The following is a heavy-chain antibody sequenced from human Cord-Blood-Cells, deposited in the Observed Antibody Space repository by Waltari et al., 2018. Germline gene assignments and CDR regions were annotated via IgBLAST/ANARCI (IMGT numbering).Heavy chain of an antibody. CDR2: INHSGST. Sequence: QVQLQQWGAGLLQPSETLSLTCAVYGGSFSGYYWSWLRPPPGKGLEWIGEINHSGSTNYNPSLKSRVTISVDTSKNQFSLKLSSVTAADTAVYYCARGHGELLSSTSCFDYWGQGTLVTVSS. CDR3: ARGHGELLSSTSCFDY. J-gene: IGHJ4*02. D-gene: IGHD2-2*01. CDR1: GGSFSGYY. V-gene: IGHV4-34*01.